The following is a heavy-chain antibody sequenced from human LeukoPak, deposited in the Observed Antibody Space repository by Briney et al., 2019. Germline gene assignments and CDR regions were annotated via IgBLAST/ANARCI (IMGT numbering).Heavy chain of an antibody. Sequence: PSETLSLTCTVSGGSISSGGYYWSWIRQHPGKGLEWIGYIYYSGSTYYNPSLKSRVTISVDTSKDQFSLKLNFVTAADTAVYYCARLWGGTGTWGQGTLVIVSS. V-gene: IGHV4-31*03. CDR1: GGSISSGGYY. D-gene: IGHD1/OR15-1a*01. CDR2: IYYSGST. J-gene: IGHJ4*02. CDR3: ARLWGGTGT.